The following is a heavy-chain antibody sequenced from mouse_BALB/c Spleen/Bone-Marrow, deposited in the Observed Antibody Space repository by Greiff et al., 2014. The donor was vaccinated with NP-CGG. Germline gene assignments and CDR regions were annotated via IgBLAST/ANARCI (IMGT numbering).Heavy chain of an antibody. Sequence: EVKLVESGPGLVKPSQSLSLTCSVTGYSITSGYYWNWIRQFPGNKLEWMGYISYDGSNNYNPSLKNRISITRDTSKNQFFLKLNSVTTEDTATYYCASYFYYAMDYWGQGTSVTVSS. CDR3: ASYFYYAMDY. CDR2: ISYDGSN. CDR1: GYSITSGYY. J-gene: IGHJ4*01. V-gene: IGHV3-6*02. D-gene: IGHD1-1*01.